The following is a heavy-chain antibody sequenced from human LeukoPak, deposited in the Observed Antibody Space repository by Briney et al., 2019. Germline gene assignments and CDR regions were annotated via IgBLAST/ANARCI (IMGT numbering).Heavy chain of an antibody. D-gene: IGHD1-26*01. CDR2: IWYDGSNK. V-gene: IGHV3-33*01. Sequence: GGSLRLSCAASGFTFSSYGMHWVRQAPGKGLEWVAVIWYDGSNKYYADSVKGRFTISRDNSKNTLYLQMNSLRAEDTAVYYCAASGSYRPFDYWGQGTLVTVSS. CDR3: AASGSYRPFDY. CDR1: GFTFSSYG. J-gene: IGHJ4*02.